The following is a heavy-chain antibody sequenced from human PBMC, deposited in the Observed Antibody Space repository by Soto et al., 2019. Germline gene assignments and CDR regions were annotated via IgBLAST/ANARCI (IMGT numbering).Heavy chain of an antibody. CDR2: ISFNGKNT. Sequence: QVQLVESGGGVVQPGKSLRLSCAASGFTFSAYGMHWVRQAPGKGLEWVTFISFNGKNTDYADSVKGRFTVSRDNARKTLYLQMNSLGVEDTAVYYCADIGGYDSVGGAYWGQGALVTVSS. V-gene: IGHV3-33*05. CDR1: GFTFSAYG. CDR3: ADIGGYDSVGGAY. J-gene: IGHJ4*02. D-gene: IGHD3-16*01.